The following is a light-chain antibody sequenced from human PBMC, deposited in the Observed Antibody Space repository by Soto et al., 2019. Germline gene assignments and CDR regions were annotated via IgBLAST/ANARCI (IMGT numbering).Light chain of an antibody. V-gene: IGLV3-21*04. CDR2: YDN. J-gene: IGLJ2*01. CDR3: QVWDSSTDHVL. Sequence: SYELTQPPSVSVAPGMTARLTCENSDIGSNSVHWHQQRPGQAPVLVIYYDNDRPSGIPERFSGSKSGNTATLTISRVGAGDEADYYCQVWDSSTDHVLFGGGTKVTVL. CDR1: DIGSNS.